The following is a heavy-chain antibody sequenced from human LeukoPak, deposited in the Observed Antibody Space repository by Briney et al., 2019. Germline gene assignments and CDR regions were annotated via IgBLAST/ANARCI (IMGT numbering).Heavy chain of an antibody. J-gene: IGHJ4*02. CDR1: GGTFSSYG. V-gene: IGHV1-18*01. CDR2: ISAYNGNT. Sequence: ASVKVSCKASGGTFSSYGISWVRQAPGQGLEWMGWISAYNGNTNYAQKLQGRVTMTTDTSTSTAYMELRSLRSDDTAVYYCARDWGYDGSYYFDYWGQGTLVTVSS. CDR3: ARDWGYDGSYYFDY. D-gene: IGHD3-10*01.